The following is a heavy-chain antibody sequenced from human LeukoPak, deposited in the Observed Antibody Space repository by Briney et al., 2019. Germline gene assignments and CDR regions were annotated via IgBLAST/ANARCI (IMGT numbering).Heavy chain of an antibody. Sequence: PGGSLRLSCAASGFTFSSYWMHWVRQAPGEGLVWVSRINSDGSSTSYADSVKGRFTISRDNAKNTLYLQMNSLRAEDTAVYYCALNRGGSTRFDPWGQGTLVTVSS. D-gene: IGHD1/OR15-1a*01. CDR1: GFTFSSYW. V-gene: IGHV3-74*01. J-gene: IGHJ5*02. CDR3: ALNRGGSTRFDP. CDR2: INSDGSST.